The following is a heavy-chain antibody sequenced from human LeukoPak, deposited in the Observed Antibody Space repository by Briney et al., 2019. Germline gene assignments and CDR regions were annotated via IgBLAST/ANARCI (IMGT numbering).Heavy chain of an antibody. J-gene: IGHJ6*02. CDR2: IWYDGSNK. CDR1: GFTFSSYG. Sequence: GGSLRLSCAASGFTFSSYGMHWVRQAPGKGLEWVAVIWYDGSNKYYADSVKGRFTISRDNSKNTLYLQMSSLRAEDTAVYYCARVGRLTLEYCSGGSCYSPYYYYGMDVWGQGTTVTVSS. D-gene: IGHD2-15*01. V-gene: IGHV3-33*01. CDR3: ARVGRLTLEYCSGGSCYSPYYYYGMDV.